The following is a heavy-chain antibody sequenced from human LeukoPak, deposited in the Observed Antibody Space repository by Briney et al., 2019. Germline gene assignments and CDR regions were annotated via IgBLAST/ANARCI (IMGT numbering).Heavy chain of an antibody. CDR3: ARARGRLLLIDY. J-gene: IGHJ4*02. V-gene: IGHV4-4*07. D-gene: IGHD2-15*01. CDR1: GGSFNNYY. CDR2: IYSSGST. Sequence: SETLSLTCTVSGGSFNNYYWNWIRQPAGKGLEWIGRIYSSGSTDYNPSLKSRVTVSVDTSKNQFSLNLTSVTAADSAVYYCARARGRLLLIDYWGQGTLVTVSS.